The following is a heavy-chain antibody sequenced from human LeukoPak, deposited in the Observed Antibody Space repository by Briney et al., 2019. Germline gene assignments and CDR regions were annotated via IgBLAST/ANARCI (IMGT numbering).Heavy chain of an antibody. Sequence: GGSLRLSCAASGFTFSTYNMNWVRQAPGKGLEWVSSISSSSTYIYYADSVQGRFTISRDNAKNSLYLQMNSLRAEDTAVYYCARALLLDSYFDYWGQGTLVTVSS. V-gene: IGHV3-21*01. CDR3: ARALLLDSYFDY. D-gene: IGHD1-20*01. CDR1: GFTFSTYN. J-gene: IGHJ4*02. CDR2: ISSSSTYI.